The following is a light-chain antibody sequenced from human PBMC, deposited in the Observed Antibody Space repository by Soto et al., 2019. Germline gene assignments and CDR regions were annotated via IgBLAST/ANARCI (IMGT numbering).Light chain of an antibody. J-gene: IGKJ1*01. CDR1: QSISSY. CDR2: AAS. CDR3: QQTYCTPT. V-gene: IGKV1-39*01. Sequence: DITMTQSPSSLSASVGDRVTITCRASQSISSYLNWYQQKPGKAPKLLIYAASSLQSGVPSRFSGSGSGTDFTLTISGVQHEDFATYYCQQTYCTPTFGQGTKVDI.